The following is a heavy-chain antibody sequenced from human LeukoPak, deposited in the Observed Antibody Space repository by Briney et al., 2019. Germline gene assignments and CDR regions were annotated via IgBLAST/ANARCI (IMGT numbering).Heavy chain of an antibody. CDR2: IYYSGST. CDR1: GGSISSYD. V-gene: IGHV4-59*08. CDR3: ARHGAPGSFDY. Sequence: PSETLSLTCTVPGGSISSYDWSWIRQPPRKGLEWIGYIYYSGSTNYNPSLKSRVPISVDTSKNQFSLKLSSVTAADTAVYYCARHGAPGSFDYWGQGTLVTVSS. J-gene: IGHJ4*02. D-gene: IGHD3-10*01.